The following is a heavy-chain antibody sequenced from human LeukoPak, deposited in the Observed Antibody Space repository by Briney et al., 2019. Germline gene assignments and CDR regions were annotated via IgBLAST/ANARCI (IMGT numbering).Heavy chain of an antibody. CDR1: GGSFSGYY. CDR3: ARGVDVEMVDY. V-gene: IGHV4-34*01. J-gene: IGHJ4*02. D-gene: IGHD5-24*01. CDR2: INHSGST. Sequence: SETLSLTCAIYGGSFSGYYWSWIRQPPGKGLEWIGEINHSGSTNYNPSLKSRVTISVDTSKNQFSLKLSSVTAVDTAVYYCARGVDVEMVDYWGQGTLVTVSS.